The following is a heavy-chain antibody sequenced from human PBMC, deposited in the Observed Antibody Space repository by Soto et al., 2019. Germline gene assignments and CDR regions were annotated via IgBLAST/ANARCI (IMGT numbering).Heavy chain of an antibody. CDR3: PREVTTIWFDP. D-gene: IGHD4-4*01. V-gene: IGHV4-59*01. CDR2: IYYSGST. CDR1: GGSISSYY. J-gene: IGHJ5*02. Sequence: SETLSLTCTVSGGSISSYYWSWIRQPPGKGLEWIGYIYYSGSTNYNPSLKSRVTISVDTSKNQFSLKLSSVTAADTAVYYCPREVTTIWFDPWGQGTLVTVSS.